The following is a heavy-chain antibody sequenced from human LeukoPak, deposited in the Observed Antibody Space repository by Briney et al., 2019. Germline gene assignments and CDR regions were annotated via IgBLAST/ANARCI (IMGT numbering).Heavy chain of an antibody. CDR2: ISGSGDST. J-gene: IGHJ4*02. Sequence: GGSLRLSCAASGFTFSTYAVNWVRQAPGKGLEWVSTISGSGDSTYYADSVKGRFTISRDNSKDTLYLQMSSVRVDDTAVYYFARDRGRYYDSRGFYWGYYFDSWGQGILVTVST. V-gene: IGHV3-23*01. CDR3: ARDRGRYYDSRGFYWGYYFDS. CDR1: GFTFSTYA. D-gene: IGHD3-22*01.